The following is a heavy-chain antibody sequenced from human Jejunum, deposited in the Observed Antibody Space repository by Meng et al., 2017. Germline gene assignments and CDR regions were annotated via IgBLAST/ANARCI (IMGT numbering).Heavy chain of an antibody. CDR3: AKDPSCTVTSPTADAFDV. Sequence: SETLSLTCSVSGGSISRNYWSWIRQPPGKGLEWIGYIFSSGSTSYNPSLTSRVTISLDTSKNQFSLKLLHVTAADTAVYFCAKDPSCTVTSPTADAFDVWGQGTKVTVSS. CDR1: GGSISRNY. J-gene: IGHJ3*01. D-gene: IGHD4-17*01. V-gene: IGHV4-4*09. CDR2: IFSSGST.